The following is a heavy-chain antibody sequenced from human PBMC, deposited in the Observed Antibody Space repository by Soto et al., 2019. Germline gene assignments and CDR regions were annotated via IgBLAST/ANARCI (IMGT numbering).Heavy chain of an antibody. CDR3: AHKGYGDYPLDY. CDR2: IYWDDSY. CDR1: GFSLSTSGVG. V-gene: IGHV2-5*02. Sequence: QITLKESGPTLVKPRQTLTLTCTFSGFSLSTSGVGVGWIRQPPGKALEWLAVIYWDDSYHYSPSLRSRLTITKDTSKNQVVLTMTNMDPVDTATYYSAHKGYGDYPLDYWGQGTLVTVSS. J-gene: IGHJ4*02. D-gene: IGHD4-17*01.